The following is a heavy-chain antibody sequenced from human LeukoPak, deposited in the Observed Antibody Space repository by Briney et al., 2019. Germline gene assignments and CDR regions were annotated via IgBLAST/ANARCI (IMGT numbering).Heavy chain of an antibody. V-gene: IGHV3-30*18. CDR1: GFTFSSYG. CDR2: ISYDGSNK. J-gene: IGHJ4*02. CDR3: AKDNGMYYYGL. Sequence: GGSLRLSCAASGFTFSSYGMHWVRQAPGKGLELVAVISYDGSNKYYADSVKGRFTISRDNSKNTLYLQMNSLRDEDTAVYYCAKDNGMYYYGLWGQGTLVTVSS. D-gene: IGHD3-10*01.